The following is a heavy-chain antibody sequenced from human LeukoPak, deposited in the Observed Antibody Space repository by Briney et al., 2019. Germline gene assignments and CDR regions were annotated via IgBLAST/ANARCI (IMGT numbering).Heavy chain of an antibody. D-gene: IGHD2-2*01. CDR2: INHSGST. CDR3: ARGGCSSTSCYPPRDFDY. Sequence: PSETLSLTCAVYGGSLSGYYWSWIRPPPRERLEWIGEINHSGSTNYTPPLKSRVTISVDTSENQFSLKLSSVTAADTAVYCCARGGCSSTSCYPPRDFDYWGQGTLVTVSS. J-gene: IGHJ4*02. V-gene: IGHV4-34*01. CDR1: GGSLSGYY.